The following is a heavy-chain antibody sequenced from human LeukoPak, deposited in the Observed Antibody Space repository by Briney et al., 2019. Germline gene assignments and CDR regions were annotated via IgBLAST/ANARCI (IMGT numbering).Heavy chain of an antibody. CDR3: ARVKQVNSGWHRGPLYYFDY. V-gene: IGHV3-23*01. Sequence: PGGSLRLSCAASGFTFSSYAMSWVRQAPGKGLEWVSAISGSGGSTYYADSVKGRFTISRDNSKNTLYLQMNSLRAEDTAVYYCARVKQVNSGWHRGPLYYFDYWGQGTLVTVSS. CDR1: GFTFSSYA. J-gene: IGHJ4*02. D-gene: IGHD6-19*01. CDR2: ISGSGGST.